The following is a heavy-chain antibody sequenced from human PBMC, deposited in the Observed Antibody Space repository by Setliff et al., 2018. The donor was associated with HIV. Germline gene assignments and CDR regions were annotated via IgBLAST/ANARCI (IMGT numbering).Heavy chain of an antibody. J-gene: IGHJ6*03. D-gene: IGHD6-13*01. V-gene: IGHV4-61*09. CDR1: GDSLSSATYY. CDR2: IYTSGST. Sequence: SETLSLTCSVSGDSLSSATYYWGWIRQPPGKGLEWIGHIYTSGSTNHNTSLKSRVTISIDTSKNQFSLKLSSVTAANTGVYYCARHRDPPGTSWIYYYYYMDLWGEGTTVTVSS. CDR3: ARHRDPPGTSWIYYYYYMDL.